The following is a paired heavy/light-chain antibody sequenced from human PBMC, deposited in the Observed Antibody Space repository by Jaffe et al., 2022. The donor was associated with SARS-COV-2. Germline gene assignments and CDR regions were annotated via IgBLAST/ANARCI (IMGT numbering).Heavy chain of an antibody. Sequence: EVQLVESGGGLVQPGGSLRLSCAASGFTFSSYAMSWVRQAPGKGLEWVSAISGSGGSTYYADSVKGRFTISRDNSKNTLYLQMNSLRAEDTAVYYCAKDRRRWLQNTFDYWGQGTLVTVSS. V-gene: IGHV3-23*04. CDR3: AKDRRRWLQNTFDY. CDR1: GFTFSSYA. CDR2: ISGSGGST. D-gene: IGHD5-12*01. J-gene: IGHJ4*02.
Light chain of an antibody. CDR3: QQYDNLGLT. CDR2: DAS. J-gene: IGKJ4*01. CDR1: QDISNY. V-gene: IGKV1-33*01. Sequence: DIQMTQSPSSLSASVGDRVTITCQASQDISNYLNWYQQKPGKAPKLLIYDASNLETGVPSRFSGSGSGTDFTFTISSLQPEDIATYYCQQYDNLGLTFGGGTKVEIK.